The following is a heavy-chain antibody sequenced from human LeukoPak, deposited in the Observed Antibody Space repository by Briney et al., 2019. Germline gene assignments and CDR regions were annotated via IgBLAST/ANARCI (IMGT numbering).Heavy chain of an antibody. CDR2: ISAYNGNT. Sequence: GASVKVSCKASGYTFTSYGISWVRQAPGQGLEWMGWISAYNGNTNYAQKLQGRVTMTTDTSTSTAYMELRSLRSDDTAVYYCARSPVLLWFGELFFFDYWGQGTLVTVSS. CDR1: GYTFTSYG. V-gene: IGHV1-18*01. CDR3: ARSPVLLWFGELFFFDY. D-gene: IGHD3-10*01. J-gene: IGHJ4*02.